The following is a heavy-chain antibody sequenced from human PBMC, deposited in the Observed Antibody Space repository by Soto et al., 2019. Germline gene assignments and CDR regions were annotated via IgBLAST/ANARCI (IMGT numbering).Heavy chain of an antibody. V-gene: IGHV3-30-3*01. CDR3: ARDQRDTFSTGWYRIDY. CDR2: ISYNGGHE. CDR1: GFNFSTYA. D-gene: IGHD6-19*01. J-gene: IGHJ4*02. Sequence: QVQLVESGGGVVQPGRSLRVSCAASGFNFSTYAMHWVRQAPGKGLEWVAVISYNGGHEFYADSVKGRFTISRDNSKNTLYLEMRSLRVEEMAVYYCARDQRDTFSTGWYRIDYWGQGTLVTVSS.